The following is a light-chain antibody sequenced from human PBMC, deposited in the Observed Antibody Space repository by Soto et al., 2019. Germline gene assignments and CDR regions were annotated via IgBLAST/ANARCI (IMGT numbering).Light chain of an antibody. Sequence: DIQMTQSPYFLSPCIGENVTLTCMASQVISTSLAWYQVKPGKAPKLLIYAAFFLQSGVPSRFSGSASGTEFTLTISSLQPEDFATYYCQQVSGYPLSFGGGTKVDIK. CDR3: QQVSGYPLS. CDR2: AAF. V-gene: IGKV1-9*01. CDR1: QVISTS. J-gene: IGKJ4*01.